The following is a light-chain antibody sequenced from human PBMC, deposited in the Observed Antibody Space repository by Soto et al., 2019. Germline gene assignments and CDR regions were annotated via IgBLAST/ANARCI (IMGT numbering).Light chain of an antibody. J-gene: IGLJ2*01. CDR3: SSYAGSKGI. V-gene: IGLV2-8*01. CDR1: SSDVGGYNY. CDR2: EVS. Sequence: QSALTQPPSASGSPGQSVTISCTGTSSDVGGYNYVSWYQQHPGKAPKLMIYEVSKRPSGVPDRFSGSKSGNTASLTVSGLQAEDEADYYCSSYAGSKGIFGGGTKPPS.